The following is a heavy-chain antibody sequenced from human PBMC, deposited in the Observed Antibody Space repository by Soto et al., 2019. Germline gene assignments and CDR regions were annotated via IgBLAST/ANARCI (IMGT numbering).Heavy chain of an antibody. Sequence: GGSLRLSCAAPGFTFSNYWMTWVRQAPGKGLEWVANTKQDGSEERYLDSVKGRVTISRDNAKNSLYLQMNSLRAEDTAIYYCGWGAFPDWGSFPLVDWGQGSLVTVSS. V-gene: IGHV3-7*04. CDR2: TKQDGSEE. J-gene: IGHJ1*01. CDR3: GWGAFPDWGSFPLVD. D-gene: IGHD3-16*01. CDR1: GFTFSNYW.